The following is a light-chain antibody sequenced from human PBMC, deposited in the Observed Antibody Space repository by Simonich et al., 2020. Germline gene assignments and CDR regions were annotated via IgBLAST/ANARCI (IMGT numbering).Light chain of an antibody. CDR3: QQYYRTPPA. J-gene: IGKJ3*01. V-gene: IGKV4-1*01. CDR1: QSVLYSSNNKNY. CDR2: WAS. Sequence: DIVMTQSPDSLAVSLGERATINCKSSQSVLYSSNNKNYLAWYQQKPGQPPKLLIYWASTRESGVPDRFSGSGSWTDFTLTISSLQAEDVAVYYCQQYYRTPPAFGPGTKVDIK.